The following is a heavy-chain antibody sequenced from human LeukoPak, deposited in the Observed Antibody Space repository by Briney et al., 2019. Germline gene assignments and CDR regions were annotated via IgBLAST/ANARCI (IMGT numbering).Heavy chain of an antibody. CDR2: IYYSGST. J-gene: IGHJ5*02. V-gene: IGHV4-59*12. CDR3: AGNNLRYFDWFDP. Sequence: SETLSLTCTVSGGSISSYYWSWIRQPPGKGLEWIGYIYYSGSTNYNPSLKSRVTISVDTSKNQFSLKLSSVTAADTAVYYCAGNNLRYFDWFDPWGQGTLVTVSS. D-gene: IGHD3-9*01. CDR1: GGSISSYY.